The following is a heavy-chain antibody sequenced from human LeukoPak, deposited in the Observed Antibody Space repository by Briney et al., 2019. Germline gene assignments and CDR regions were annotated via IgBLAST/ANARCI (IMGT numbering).Heavy chain of an antibody. V-gene: IGHV1-2*02. CDR2: INPNSGGT. CDR3: VGWDIVLMVGY. Sequence: ASVEVSCKASGYTFTGYYMHWVRQAPGQGLEWMGWINPNSGGTNYAQKFQGRVTMTRDTSISTAYMELSRLRSDDTAVYYCVGWDIVLMVGYWGQGTLVTVSS. D-gene: IGHD2-8*01. J-gene: IGHJ4*02. CDR1: GYTFTGYY.